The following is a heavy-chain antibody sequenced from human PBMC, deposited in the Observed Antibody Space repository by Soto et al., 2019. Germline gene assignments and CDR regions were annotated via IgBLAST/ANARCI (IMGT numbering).Heavy chain of an antibody. D-gene: IGHD5-12*01. CDR1: GGSISSGGYY. CDR2: IYYSGGT. J-gene: IGHJ3*02. CDR3: ARDRVATIFAFDI. Sequence: SETLSLTCTVSGGSISSGGYYWSWIRQHPGKGLEWIGYIYYSGGTYYNPSLKSRVTISVDTSKNQLSLKLSSVTAADTAVYYCARDRVATIFAFDIWGQGTMVTVSS. V-gene: IGHV4-31*03.